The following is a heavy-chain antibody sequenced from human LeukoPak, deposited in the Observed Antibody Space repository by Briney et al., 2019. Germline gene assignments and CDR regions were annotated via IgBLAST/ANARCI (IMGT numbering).Heavy chain of an antibody. J-gene: IGHJ5*02. CDR2: IKSKTDGGTT. V-gene: IGHV3-15*01. Sequence: SGGSLRLSCAASGFTFSNAWMSWVRQAPGKGLEWVGRIKSKTDGGTTDYAAPVKGRLTISRDDSKNTLYLQMNSLKTEDTAVYYCTTFGYSSSWGFDPWGQGTLVTVSS. CDR3: TTFGYSSSWGFDP. CDR1: GFTFSNAW. D-gene: IGHD6-13*01.